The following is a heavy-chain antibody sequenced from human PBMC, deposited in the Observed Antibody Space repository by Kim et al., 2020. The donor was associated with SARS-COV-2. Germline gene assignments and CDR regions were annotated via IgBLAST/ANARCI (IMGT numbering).Heavy chain of an antibody. CDR2: ISSSSSTI. D-gene: IGHD3-9*01. CDR3: ARLEDVLRYFDWLHYYYGMDV. Sequence: GGSLRLSCAASGFTFSSYSMNWVRQAPGKGLEWVSYISSSSSTIYYADSVKGRFTIPRDNAKNSLYLQMNSLRDEDTAVYYCARLEDVLRYFDWLHYYYGMDVWGQGTTVTVSS. J-gene: IGHJ6*02. V-gene: IGHV3-48*02. CDR1: GFTFSSYS.